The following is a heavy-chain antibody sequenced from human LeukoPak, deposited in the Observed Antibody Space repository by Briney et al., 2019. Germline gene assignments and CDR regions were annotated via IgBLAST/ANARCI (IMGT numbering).Heavy chain of an antibody. D-gene: IGHD3-22*01. V-gene: IGHV3-30*02. J-gene: IGHJ4*02. Sequence: PGGSLRLSCAASGFTFSHHGMHWVRQAPGKGLEWVAFIRNDGSNHYYADSVKGRFTISRDNAKNSLYLQMNSLRAEDTAVYYCASYFYDSSGYSPASHFDYWGQGTLVTVSS. CDR3: ASYFYDSSGYSPASHFDY. CDR1: GFTFSHHG. CDR2: IRNDGSNH.